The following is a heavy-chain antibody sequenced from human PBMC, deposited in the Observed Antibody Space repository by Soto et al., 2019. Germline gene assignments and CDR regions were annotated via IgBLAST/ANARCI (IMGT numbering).Heavy chain of an antibody. CDR1: GFTFSSYG. D-gene: IGHD3-10*01. J-gene: IGHJ4*02. V-gene: IGHV3-30*03. Sequence: QVQLVESGGGVVRPGRSLRLSCAASGFTFSSYGMHWVRQAPGKGLEWVAVISYDGSNKYYADSVKGRFTISRDNSKNTLYLQMNSLRAEDTAVYYCVAPLSMVRGVPYYFDYWGQGTLVTVSS. CDR2: ISYDGSNK. CDR3: VAPLSMVRGVPYYFDY.